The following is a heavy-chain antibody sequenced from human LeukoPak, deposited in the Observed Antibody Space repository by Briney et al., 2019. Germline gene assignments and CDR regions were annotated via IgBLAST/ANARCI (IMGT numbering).Heavy chain of an antibody. D-gene: IGHD3-10*01. Sequence: GGSLRLSCAASGFTFSDYWLHWVRQAPGKGLVWVSRINTDGSTINYAGSVKGRFTISRDDAKNTLYLQMNDLRAEDTAVYYCARAGSFRFDYWGQGTLVTVSS. CDR3: ARAGSFRFDY. V-gene: IGHV3-74*01. J-gene: IGHJ4*02. CDR2: INTDGSTI. CDR1: GFTFSDYW.